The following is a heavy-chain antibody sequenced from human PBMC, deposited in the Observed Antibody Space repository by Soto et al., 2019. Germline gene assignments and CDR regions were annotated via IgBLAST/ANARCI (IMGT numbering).Heavy chain of an antibody. D-gene: IGHD3-22*01. CDR3: ARPPRFYYDSSGQAAWFDP. V-gene: IGHV1-69*12. CDR1: GGTFSSYA. J-gene: IGHJ5*02. CDR2: IIPIFGTA. Sequence: QVQLVQSGAEVKKPGSSVKVSCKASGGTFSSYAISWVRQAPGQGLEWMGGIIPIFGTANYAQKFQGRVTNTADEXXTXAXXELSSLRSEDTAVYYCARPPRFYYDSSGQAAWFDPWGQGTLVTVSS.